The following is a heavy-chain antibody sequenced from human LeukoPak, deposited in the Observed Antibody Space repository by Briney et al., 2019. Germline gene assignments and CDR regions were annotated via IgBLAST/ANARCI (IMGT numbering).Heavy chain of an antibody. V-gene: IGHV4-34*01. CDR1: GGSFSSYS. Sequence: SETLSLTCALYGGSFSSYSWSWTWIRQTPQKGLEWIGEIIEKGNANYNPSLKSRVTIDLDTSKNQFSLKLTSMTAADTAMYYCARGYYPPRWYFDLWGRGTLVTVSS. CDR2: IIEKGNA. D-gene: IGHD3-10*01. J-gene: IGHJ2*01. CDR3: ARGYYPPRWYFDL.